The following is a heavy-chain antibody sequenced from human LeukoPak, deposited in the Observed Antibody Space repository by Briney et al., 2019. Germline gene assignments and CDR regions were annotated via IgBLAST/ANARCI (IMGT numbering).Heavy chain of an antibody. D-gene: IGHD3-3*01. Sequence: PGGSLRLSCAASGFTFSSYGMHWVRQAPGKGLEWVAVISYDGSNKYYADSVKGRFTISRDNSKNTLYLQMNSLRAEDTAVYYCAKCLMRYDFWSGSPHGMDVWGQGTTVTVSS. J-gene: IGHJ6*02. CDR1: GFTFSSYG. V-gene: IGHV3-30*18. CDR2: ISYDGSNK. CDR3: AKCLMRYDFWSGSPHGMDV.